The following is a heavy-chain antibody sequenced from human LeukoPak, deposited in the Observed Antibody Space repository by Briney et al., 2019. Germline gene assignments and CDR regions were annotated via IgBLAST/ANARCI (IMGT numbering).Heavy chain of an antibody. CDR3: ARGEDCSSTSCRNDY. CDR2: IYYSGST. D-gene: IGHD2-2*01. V-gene: IGHV4-59*01. Sequence: PSETLSLTCTVSGGSIGSYYWSWIRQPPGKGLEWIGYIYYSGSTNYNPSLKSRVTISVDTSKNQFSLKLSSVTAADTAVYYCARGEDCSSTSCRNDYWGQGTLVTVSS. J-gene: IGHJ4*02. CDR1: GGSIGSYY.